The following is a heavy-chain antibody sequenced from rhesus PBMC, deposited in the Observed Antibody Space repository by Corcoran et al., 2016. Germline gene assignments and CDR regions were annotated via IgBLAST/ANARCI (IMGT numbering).Heavy chain of an antibody. Sequence: QVQLQESGPGVVKPSETLSLTCAVSGGSISSGYDWSWIRQPPGKGLEWIGYIYGSSGSTNSNPSLKNRVTISKDASKNQFSLKLSSVTTADTAVYYCARRRIYFDYWGQGVLVTVSS. J-gene: IGHJ4*01. CDR2: IYGSSGST. D-gene: IGHD3-9*01. CDR3: ARRRIYFDY. V-gene: IGHV4-76*01. CDR1: GGSISSGYD.